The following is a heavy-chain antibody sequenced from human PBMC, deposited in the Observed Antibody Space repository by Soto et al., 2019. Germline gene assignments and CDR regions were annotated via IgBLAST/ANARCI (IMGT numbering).Heavy chain of an antibody. Sequence: GESLKISCKGSGYSFTSYWISWVRQMPGKGLEWMGRIDPSDSYTNYSPSLQGHVTISADKSISTAYLQWSSLKASDTAMYYCATHKVSGYYYYGMDVWGQGTTVTVSS. J-gene: IGHJ6*02. CDR3: ATHKVSGYYYYGMDV. V-gene: IGHV5-10-1*01. CDR2: IDPSDSYT. CDR1: GYSFTSYW.